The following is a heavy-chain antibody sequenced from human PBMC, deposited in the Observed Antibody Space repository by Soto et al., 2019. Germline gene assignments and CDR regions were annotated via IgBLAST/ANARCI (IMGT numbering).Heavy chain of an antibody. CDR2: ISGPGGST. D-gene: IGHD6-19*01. CDR3: ARDERIAVAGTDN. V-gene: IGHV3-23*01. Sequence: EVQLLESGGGLVQPGGSLRLSCAASGFTFSNYAMTWVRQAAGKGLEWVSSISGPGGSTYYADSVQGRFTISRDNSKNTLFLQMNTLRVEDTALYYCARDERIAVAGTDNWGQGILVTVTS. J-gene: IGHJ4*02. CDR1: GFTFSNYA.